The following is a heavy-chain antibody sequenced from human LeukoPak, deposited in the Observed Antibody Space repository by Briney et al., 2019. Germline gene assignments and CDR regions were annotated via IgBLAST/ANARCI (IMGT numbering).Heavy chain of an antibody. V-gene: IGHV1-2*02. CDR3: ARSHLDY. CDR1: GYTFTDYY. J-gene: IGHJ4*02. Sequence: ASVKVSCKASGYTFTDYYIHWVRQAPGQGLEWMGWINPNSGGTNYAQKFQGRVTMTRDTSISTAYMELIRLNTDDTAVYYCARSHLDYWGQGTLVTVSS. CDR2: INPNSGGT.